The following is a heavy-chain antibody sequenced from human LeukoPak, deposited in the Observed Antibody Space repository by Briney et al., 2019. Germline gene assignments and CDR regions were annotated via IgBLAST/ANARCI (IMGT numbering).Heavy chain of an antibody. CDR3: ARVGIFGVVNDAFDI. Sequence: PSETLSHTCTVSGGSISSYYWSWIRQPPGKGLEWIGYIYYSGSTNYNPSLKSRVTISVDTSKNQFSLKLSSVTAADTAVYYCARVGIFGVVNDAFDIWGQGTMVTVSS. J-gene: IGHJ3*02. D-gene: IGHD3-3*01. CDR2: IYYSGST. CDR1: GGSISSYY. V-gene: IGHV4-59*01.